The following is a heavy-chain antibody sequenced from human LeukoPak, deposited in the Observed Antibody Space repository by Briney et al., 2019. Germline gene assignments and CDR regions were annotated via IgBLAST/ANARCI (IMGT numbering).Heavy chain of an antibody. Sequence: SETLSLTCTVSGGSISSYYWSWIRQPPGKGLEWIGYIYYIGITNYNPSLKSRVTISVDTSKNQLSLKLSSVTAADTAVYFCARIPNYYGSGSYVDYWGQGTLVTVSS. CDR3: ARIPNYYGSGSYVDY. CDR2: IYYIGIT. J-gene: IGHJ4*02. V-gene: IGHV4-59*01. D-gene: IGHD3-10*01. CDR1: GGSISSYY.